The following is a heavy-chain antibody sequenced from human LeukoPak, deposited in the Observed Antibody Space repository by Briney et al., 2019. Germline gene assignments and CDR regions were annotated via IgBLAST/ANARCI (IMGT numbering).Heavy chain of an antibody. Sequence: GGSLRLSCAASGFTFSSYAMHWVRQAPGKGLEWVAVISYDGSNKYYADSVKGRFTISRDNSKNTLYLQMNSLRAEDTAVYYCAALLGGPHPGYWGQGTLVTVST. CDR1: GFTFSSYA. CDR2: ISYDGSNK. J-gene: IGHJ4*02. CDR3: AALLGGPHPGY. D-gene: IGHD7-27*01. V-gene: IGHV3-30-3*01.